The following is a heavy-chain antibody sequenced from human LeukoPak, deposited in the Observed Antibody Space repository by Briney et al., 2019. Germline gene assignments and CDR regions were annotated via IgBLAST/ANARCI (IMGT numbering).Heavy chain of an antibody. V-gene: IGHV3-21*01. CDR2: ISSSSSYI. CDR3: ARSWYDILTGNLPGLYYYGMDV. D-gene: IGHD3-9*01. Sequence: GGSLRLSCAASGFTFSSYSMNWVRQAPGKGLEWVSSISSSSSYIYYADSVKGRFTISRDNAKNSLYLQMNSLRAEDTAVYYCARSWYDILTGNLPGLYYYGMDVWGKGTTVTVSS. CDR1: GFTFSSYS. J-gene: IGHJ6*04.